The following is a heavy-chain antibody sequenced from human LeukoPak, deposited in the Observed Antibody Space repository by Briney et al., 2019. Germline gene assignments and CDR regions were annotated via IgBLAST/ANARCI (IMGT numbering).Heavy chain of an antibody. CDR3: ARLAGQHYYYYYGMDV. Sequence: GESLKISCKGSGYSFASYLIGGVRQMPEKGLEWMGIIYPGDSDTRYSPSFQGQVTISADKSISTAYVQWSSLKASDTAMYYCARLAGQHYYYYYGMDVWGQGTTVTVSS. V-gene: IGHV5-51*01. J-gene: IGHJ6*02. D-gene: IGHD2-2*01. CDR2: IYPGDSDT. CDR1: GYSFASYL.